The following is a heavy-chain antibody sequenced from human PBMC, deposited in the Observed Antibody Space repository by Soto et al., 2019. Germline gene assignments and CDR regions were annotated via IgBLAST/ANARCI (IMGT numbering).Heavy chain of an antibody. Sequence: EVQLVESGGGLVQPGGSLRLSCAASGFTVSSNYMSWVRQAPGKGLEWVSVIYSGGSTYYAESVKGRFTISRHNSKNTLYLQMNSLRAEDTAVYYCLTINSYGPPGSGYYYGMDVWGQVTTVTVSS. CDR2: IYSGGST. V-gene: IGHV3-53*04. CDR3: LTINSYGPPGSGYYYGMDV. CDR1: GFTVSSNY. D-gene: IGHD5-18*01. J-gene: IGHJ6*02.